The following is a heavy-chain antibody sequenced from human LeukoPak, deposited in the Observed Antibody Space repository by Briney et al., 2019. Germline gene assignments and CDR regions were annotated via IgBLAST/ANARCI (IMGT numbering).Heavy chain of an antibody. V-gene: IGHV4-59*08. CDR2: IYYSGST. CDR1: GGSITGYY. CDR3: ARHKPGTYYYGMDV. Sequence: SETLSLTCTVSGGSITGYYWSWIRQPPWKGLEWIGYIYYSGSTNYNPSLKSRVTISVDTSKNQFFLKLSSVTAADTAVYYCARHKPGTYYYGMDVWGQGTTVTVSS. J-gene: IGHJ6*02. D-gene: IGHD3-16*01.